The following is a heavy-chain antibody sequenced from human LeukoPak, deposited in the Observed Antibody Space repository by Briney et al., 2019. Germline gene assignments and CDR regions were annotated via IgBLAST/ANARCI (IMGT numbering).Heavy chain of an antibody. CDR1: GFTFSSYS. Sequence: PGGSLRLSCAASGFTFSSYSMNWFRQAPGKGLEGVSSITSSSSYIYYADSVRGRFTISRDNSKNTLYLQMNSVRAEDTAVYYCAKDRTPYILTGLYYFDYWGQGTLVTVSS. V-gene: IGHV3-21*01. J-gene: IGHJ4*02. D-gene: IGHD3-9*01. CDR3: AKDRTPYILTGLYYFDY. CDR2: ITSSSSYI.